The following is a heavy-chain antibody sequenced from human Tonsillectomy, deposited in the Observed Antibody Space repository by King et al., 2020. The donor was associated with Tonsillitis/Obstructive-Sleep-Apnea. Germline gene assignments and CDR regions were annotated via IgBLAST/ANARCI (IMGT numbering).Heavy chain of an antibody. D-gene: IGHD1-26*01. V-gene: IGHV3-30*18. J-gene: IGHJ4*02. CDR2: ISYDGSNK. CDR3: AKGGVGATFDY. CDR1: GFTFSSYG. Sequence: VQLVESGGGVVQPGRSLRLSCAASGFTFSSYGMHWVRQAPGKGLEWVAVISYDGSNKYYADSVKGRFTISRDNSKNTLYLQMNSLRAEDTAVYYCAKGGVGATFDYWGQGTLVTVSS.